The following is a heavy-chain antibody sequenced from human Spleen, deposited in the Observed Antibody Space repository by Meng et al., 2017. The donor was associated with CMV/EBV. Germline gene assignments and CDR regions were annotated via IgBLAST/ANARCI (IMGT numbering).Heavy chain of an antibody. J-gene: IGHJ5*02. D-gene: IGHD2-2*01. CDR3: VLEPYCTSTRCYSP. V-gene: IGHV5-51*01. Sequence: GESLKISCKGSGYSFTTYWIGWVRQMPGKGLEWMGIIYPGDSDTRYSPSFQGQVTISADKSISTAYLQWSSLKASDTAMYYCVLEPYCTSTRCYSPWGQGTLVTVSS. CDR2: IYPGDSDT. CDR1: GYSFTTYW.